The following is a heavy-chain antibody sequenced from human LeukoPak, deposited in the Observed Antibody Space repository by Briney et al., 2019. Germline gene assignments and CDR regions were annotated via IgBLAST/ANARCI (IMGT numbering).Heavy chain of an antibody. CDR3: ARGPTRYYFDY. CDR1: GGSISNYY. Sequence: SETLSLTCTVSGGSISNYYRSWIRQPPGRGLEWIGYVYSSGSTNYNPSLKSRVTISVDTSKSQLSLKLSSVTAADTAVYYCARGPTRYYFDYWGQGTLVTVSS. J-gene: IGHJ4*02. CDR2: VYSSGST. V-gene: IGHV4-59*01.